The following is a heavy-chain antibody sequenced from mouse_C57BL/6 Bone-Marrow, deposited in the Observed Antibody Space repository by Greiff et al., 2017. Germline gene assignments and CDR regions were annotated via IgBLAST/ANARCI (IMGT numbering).Heavy chain of an antibody. CDR1: GYTFTSYW. Sequence: VKLQQPGAELVKPGASVKMSCKASGYTFTSYWITWVKQRPGQGLEWIGDIYPGSGSTNYNEKFKSKATLTVDTSSSTAYMQLSSLTSEDSAVYYCARSHYYGSSSYWYFDVWGTGTTVTVSS. D-gene: IGHD1-1*01. V-gene: IGHV1-55*01. J-gene: IGHJ1*03. CDR2: IYPGSGST. CDR3: ARSHYYGSSSYWYFDV.